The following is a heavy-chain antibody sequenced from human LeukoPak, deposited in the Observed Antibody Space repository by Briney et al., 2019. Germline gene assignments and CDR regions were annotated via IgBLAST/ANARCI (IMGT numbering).Heavy chain of an antibody. V-gene: IGHV5-51*01. D-gene: IGHD3-16*01. CDR2: IYPGDSET. Sequence: GESLKISCKGSEYIFPTYRIVWVRQMPGKGLEWRGIIYPGDSETRDSPSFQGQVTISADKSISTAYLQWSRLKASDTAMYYCARRDYGYDYWGQGTLVTVSS. CDR3: ARRDYGYDY. J-gene: IGHJ4*02. CDR1: EYIFPTYR.